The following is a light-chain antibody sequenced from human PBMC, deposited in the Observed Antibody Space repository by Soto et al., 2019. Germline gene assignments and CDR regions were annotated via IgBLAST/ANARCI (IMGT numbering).Light chain of an antibody. CDR3: AAWDASLGGEEV. CDR2: SNN. Sequence: QTVLTQPPSASGTPGQRVTISCSGSRSSIGSNTVNWYQHLPGTAPKLLIYSNNHRPSGVPDRFSASKAGASASLAISGLQSEDEGDYYCAAWDASLGGEEVFGGGTKLTVL. CDR1: RSSIGSNT. J-gene: IGLJ2*01. V-gene: IGLV1-44*01.